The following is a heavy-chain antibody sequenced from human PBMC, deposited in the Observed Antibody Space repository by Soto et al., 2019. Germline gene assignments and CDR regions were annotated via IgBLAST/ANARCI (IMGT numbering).Heavy chain of an antibody. Sequence: SETLSLTSPVSGGNISSYYWSWIRQPPGKGLEWIGYIFYSGSTNYNPSLKSRVTISVDTSKNQFSLRLSSVTAADTAVYYCARDTRFMVRGVQFNWFDPWGQGILVTVSS. CDR3: ARDTRFMVRGVQFNWFDP. D-gene: IGHD3-10*01. V-gene: IGHV4-59*01. CDR2: IFYSGST. CDR1: GGNISSYY. J-gene: IGHJ5*02.